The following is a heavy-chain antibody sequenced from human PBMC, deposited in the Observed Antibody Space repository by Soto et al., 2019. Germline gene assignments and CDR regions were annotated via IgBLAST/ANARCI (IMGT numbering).Heavy chain of an antibody. Sequence: QVQLVESGGGVVQPGRSLRLSCAASGFTFSSYAMHWVRQAPGKGLEWVAVISYDGSNKYYADSVKGRFTISRDNSKNTLYLQMNSLRAEDTAVYYCASGIYYYYYGMDVWGQGTTVTVSS. J-gene: IGHJ6*02. D-gene: IGHD1-1*01. V-gene: IGHV3-30-3*01. CDR1: GFTFSSYA. CDR2: ISYDGSNK. CDR3: ASGIYYYYYGMDV.